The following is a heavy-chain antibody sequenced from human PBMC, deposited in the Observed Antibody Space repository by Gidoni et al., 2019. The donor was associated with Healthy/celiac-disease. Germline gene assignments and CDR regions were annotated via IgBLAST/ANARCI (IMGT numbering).Heavy chain of an antibody. V-gene: IGHV3-30-3*01. Sequence: QVQLLESGGGVVQPWRSLRLSCAAYGVTFGRYAMPWVRQAPGKGLEWVSVISDDGSNNYYADSVQGRFTISRDNSKTTLYLQMNSLRAEDPAVYYCARGYSGSIEGAFDIWGQGTMVTVSS. J-gene: IGHJ3*02. CDR1: GVTFGRYA. CDR2: ISDDGSNN. CDR3: ARGYSGSIEGAFDI. D-gene: IGHD1-26*01.